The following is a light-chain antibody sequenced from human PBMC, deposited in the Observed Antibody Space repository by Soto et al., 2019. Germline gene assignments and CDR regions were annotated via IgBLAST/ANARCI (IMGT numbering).Light chain of an antibody. CDR2: AVS. V-gene: IGLV2-14*01. CDR1: ASDVGGYNY. J-gene: IGLJ1*01. CDR3: CSYTSRTTYV. Sequence: QSALTQPASVSGSPGQSITISFTGTASDVGGYNYVSWYQQHPGKAPKLMIHAVSNRPSGISSRFSGSKSGNTASLTISGLQSEDEADYFCCSYTSRTTYVFGTGTKVTVL.